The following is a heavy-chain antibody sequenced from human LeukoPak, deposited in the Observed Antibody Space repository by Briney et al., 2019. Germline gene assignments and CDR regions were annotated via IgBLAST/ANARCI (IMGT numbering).Heavy chain of an antibody. CDR2: ISGSGGST. D-gene: IGHD2-21*02. Sequence: PGGSLRLSCAASGFTFSSYAMSWVRQAPGKGLEWVSAISGSGGSTYYADSVKGRFTISRDNSRNTPYLQMNSLRAEDTAVYYCAKDFRIVVVTAIGDYWGQGTLVTVSS. CDR3: AKDFRIVVVTAIGDY. J-gene: IGHJ4*02. CDR1: GFTFSSYA. V-gene: IGHV3-23*01.